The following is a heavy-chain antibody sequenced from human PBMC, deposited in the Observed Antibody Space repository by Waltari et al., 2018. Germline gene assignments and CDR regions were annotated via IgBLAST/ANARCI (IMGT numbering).Heavy chain of an antibody. CDR3: AKDLGDTAIVTYYYYGMDV. CDR2: ISWDGCST. Sequence: EVQLVESGGDVVQPGGSLRPSCAASGFTLNDYAMHWVRQAPGKGLEWVSLISWDGCSTYYADSMKGRVTISRDNSKNSLNLQMNSLRAADTALYYCAKDLGDTAIVTYYYYGMDVWGQGTTVTVSS. D-gene: IGHD5-18*01. V-gene: IGHV3-43D*03. J-gene: IGHJ6*02. CDR1: GFTLNDYA.